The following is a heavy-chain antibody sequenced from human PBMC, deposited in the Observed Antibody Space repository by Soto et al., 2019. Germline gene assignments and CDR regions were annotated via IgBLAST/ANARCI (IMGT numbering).Heavy chain of an antibody. D-gene: IGHD1-1*01. CDR3: ARVRGTHYWYFDL. CDR2: IYYSGST. Sequence: SETLSLTCTVSGGSISSGGYYWSWIRQHPGKGLEWIGYIYYSGSTYYNPSLKSRVTISVDTSKNQFSLKLSSVTAADTAVYYCARVRGTHYWYFDLWGRGTLVTVYS. J-gene: IGHJ2*01. V-gene: IGHV4-31*03. CDR1: GGSISSGGYY.